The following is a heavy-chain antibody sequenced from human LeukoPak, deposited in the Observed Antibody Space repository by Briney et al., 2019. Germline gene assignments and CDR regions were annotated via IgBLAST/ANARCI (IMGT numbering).Heavy chain of an antibody. CDR1: GFTFSNFA. CDR3: AKRPSDYGDYVSYFDY. Sequence: GGSLRLSCAASGFTFSNFAVSWVRQAPGKGLEWVSAVSGSGDGTYYADSVKGRFTISRDNSKDTLYLQMNSLRAEDTAVYYCAKRPSDYGDYVSYFDYWGQGTLVTVSS. D-gene: IGHD4-17*01. CDR2: VSGSGDGT. V-gene: IGHV3-23*01. J-gene: IGHJ4*02.